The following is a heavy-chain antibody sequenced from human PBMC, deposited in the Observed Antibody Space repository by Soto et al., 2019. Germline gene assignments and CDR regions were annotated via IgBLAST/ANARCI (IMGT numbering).Heavy chain of an antibody. Sequence: QVQLQQWGAGLLKPSETLSLTCAVYGGSFSGYYWSWIRQPPGKGLEWIGENNHSGSTNYNPSLKSRVTISVDQSKNQFSLKLSSVTAADTAVYYCARGLYGDYLWGQGTLVTVSS. J-gene: IGHJ5*02. CDR2: NNHSGST. V-gene: IGHV4-34*01. D-gene: IGHD4-17*01. CDR1: GGSFSGYY. CDR3: ARGLYGDYL.